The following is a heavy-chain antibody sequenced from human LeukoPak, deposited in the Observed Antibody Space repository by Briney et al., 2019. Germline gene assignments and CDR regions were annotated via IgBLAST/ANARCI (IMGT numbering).Heavy chain of an antibody. J-gene: IGHJ5*02. CDR3: ARGYPAYNWFDP. Sequence: SETLSLTCTVSGGSISSYYWSWIRQPAGKGLEWIGRIYTSGSTNYNPSLRSRVTMSVDTSKNQFSLKLSSVTAADTAVYYCARGYPAYNWFDPWGQGTLVTVSS. CDR1: GGSISSYY. CDR2: IYTSGST. D-gene: IGHD1-26*01. V-gene: IGHV4-4*07.